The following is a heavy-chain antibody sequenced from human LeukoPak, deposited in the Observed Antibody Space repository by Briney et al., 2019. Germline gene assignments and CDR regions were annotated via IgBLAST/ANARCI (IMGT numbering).Heavy chain of an antibody. Sequence: ASVKVSRQTSRYSFTSQQIHWVGPAPAKGRDGMGVITPVGGTAHYPQKFQDRVTMTMDRSTTTVFVELRSLRSEDAALYYCARLRGYSFDLWGQGTMFTVSS. CDR1: RYSFTSQQ. J-gene: IGHJ3*01. V-gene: IGHV1-46*01. CDR2: ITPVGGTA. D-gene: IGHD2-15*01. CDR3: ARLRGYSFDL.